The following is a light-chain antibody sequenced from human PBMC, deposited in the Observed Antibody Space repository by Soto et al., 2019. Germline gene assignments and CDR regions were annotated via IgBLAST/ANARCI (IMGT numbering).Light chain of an antibody. CDR2: GAS. CDR3: HQYGSSPPYT. CDR1: QSVSSSY. Sequence: EIVLTQSPGTLSLSPGERATLSCRASQSVSSSYLAWYQQKPGQAPRLLIYGASSTAAGIPDRFSGSGSGTDVTITISRLEPEDCAVYYCHQYGSSPPYTFGQGTKLEIK. V-gene: IGKV3-20*01. J-gene: IGKJ2*01.